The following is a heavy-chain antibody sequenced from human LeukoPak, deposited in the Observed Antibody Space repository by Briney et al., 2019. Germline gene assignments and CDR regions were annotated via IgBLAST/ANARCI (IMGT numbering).Heavy chain of an antibody. J-gene: IGHJ4*02. D-gene: IGHD5-18*01. V-gene: IGHV4-39*01. CDR1: GGSISSGRYY. Sequence: SETLSLTCTVSGGSISSGRYYWGWIRQPPGKGLEWIGSLYYSGSTYYNPSLKGRVTISVDTSKNQFSLNLSSVTAADTAVYYCASGGYSSGFFEYWGQGTLVAVSS. CDR3: ASGGYSSGFFEY. CDR2: LYYSGST.